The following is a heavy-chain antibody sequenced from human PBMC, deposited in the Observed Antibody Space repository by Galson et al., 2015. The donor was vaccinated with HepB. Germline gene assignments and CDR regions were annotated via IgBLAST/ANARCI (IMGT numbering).Heavy chain of an antibody. V-gene: IGHV1-69*13. Sequence: SVKVSCKASGGTFSSYAISWVRQAPGQGLEWMGGIIPIFGTANYAQKFQGRVTVTADESTSTAYMELSSLRSEDTAVYYCAREGLAAAGSIRFDPWGQGTLVTVSS. CDR3: AREGLAAAGSIRFDP. CDR2: IIPIFGTA. D-gene: IGHD6-13*01. J-gene: IGHJ5*02. CDR1: GGTFSSYA.